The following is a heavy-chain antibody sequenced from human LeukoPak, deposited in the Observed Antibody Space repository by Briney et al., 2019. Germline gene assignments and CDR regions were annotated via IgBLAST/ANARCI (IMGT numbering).Heavy chain of an antibody. CDR1: GFTFSSYW. CDR2: INSDGSST. J-gene: IGHJ5*02. D-gene: IGHD6-13*01. V-gene: IGHV3-74*01. Sequence: GGSLRLSCAASGFTFSSYWMHWVRQAPGKGLVWVSRINSDGSSTIYADSVKGRFTISRDNAKNSLYLQMNSLRAEDTAVYYCARVGYFNWFDPWGQGTLVTVSS. CDR3: ARVGYFNWFDP.